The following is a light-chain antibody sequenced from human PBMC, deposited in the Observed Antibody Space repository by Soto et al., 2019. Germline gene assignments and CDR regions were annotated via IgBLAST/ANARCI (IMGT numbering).Light chain of an antibody. CDR2: DAS. J-gene: IGKJ5*01. CDR3: HKRSNWAGCT. Sequence: EIVLTQSPATLSLSPGERATLSCRASQSVSSYLAWYQQKPGQAPRLLIYDASNRATGIPARFSGSGSGTDFSLTISILEPEDFAVYYCHKRSNWAGCTFGQGTRLES. V-gene: IGKV3-11*01. CDR1: QSVSSY.